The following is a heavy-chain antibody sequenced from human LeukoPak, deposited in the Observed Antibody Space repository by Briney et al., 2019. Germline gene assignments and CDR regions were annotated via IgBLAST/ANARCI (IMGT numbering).Heavy chain of an antibody. Sequence: GESLKISCKGSGYSFTSYWIGWVRQMPGKGLEWMGIIYPGDSDTRYSPSFQGQVTISADKSISTAYLQWSSLKASDTAMYYCARYSSSWKDAFDIWGQGTMVTVSS. CDR3: ARYSSSWKDAFDI. J-gene: IGHJ3*02. CDR2: IYPGDSDT. V-gene: IGHV5-51*01. D-gene: IGHD6-13*01. CDR1: GYSFTSYW.